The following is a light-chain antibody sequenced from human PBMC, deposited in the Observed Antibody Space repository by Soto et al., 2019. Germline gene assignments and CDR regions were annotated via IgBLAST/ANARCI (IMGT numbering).Light chain of an antibody. CDR2: EVS. J-gene: IGKJ5*01. CDR3: MQSTQLPPT. V-gene: IGKV2D-29*02. CDR1: QSLLHITGETF. Sequence: EIVVTQSPLSLPVTPGEPASISCKSSQSLLHITGETFLFWYLQKPGQSPQLLIYEVSTRVSGVPDRFSGSGSGTDFTLEISRVETDDVGIYYCMQSTQLPPTFGQGTRLEIK.